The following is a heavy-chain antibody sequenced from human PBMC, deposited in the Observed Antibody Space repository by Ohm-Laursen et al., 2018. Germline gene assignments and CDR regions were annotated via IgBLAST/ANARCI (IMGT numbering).Heavy chain of an antibody. J-gene: IGHJ3*02. CDR2: IWYDGSNK. V-gene: IGHV3-33*01. D-gene: IGHD5-18*01. Sequence: SLRLSCAASGFTFSSYGMHWVRQAPSKGLEWVAVIWYDGSNKYYADSVKGRFTISRDNSKNTLYLQMNSLRAEDTAVYYCMTRDTAMLRDAFDIWGQGTMVTVSS. CDR1: GFTFSSYG. CDR3: MTRDTAMLRDAFDI.